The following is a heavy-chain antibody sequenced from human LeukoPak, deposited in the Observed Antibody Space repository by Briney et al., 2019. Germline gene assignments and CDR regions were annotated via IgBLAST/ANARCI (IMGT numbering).Heavy chain of an antibody. D-gene: IGHD7-27*01. CDR2: ISIYSGNT. CDR1: GYTFTSHG. V-gene: IGHV1-18*01. CDR3: ARDPGGTWGFDY. Sequence: EASVTVSCKASGYTFTSHGLSWARQAPGQGLEWMGWISIYSGNTNYAQKFQDRISMATDTSTNTAYMELRSPKSDDTAVYYCARDPGGTWGFDYWGQGALVTVSS. J-gene: IGHJ4*02.